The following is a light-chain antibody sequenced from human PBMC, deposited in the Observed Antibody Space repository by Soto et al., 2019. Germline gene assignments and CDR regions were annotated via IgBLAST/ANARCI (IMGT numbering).Light chain of an antibody. J-gene: IGKJ1*01. Sequence: EVVMTQSPVTLSVSPGERATLSCRASQSITTNLAWYQQKPGQAPRLLIYGASTRATGVPARFSGSVYGTQFTLTISSLQSEDFALYYCQQYNDWPPKRTFGQGTRVDFK. V-gene: IGKV3-15*01. CDR2: GAS. CDR1: QSITTN. CDR3: QQYNDWPPKRT.